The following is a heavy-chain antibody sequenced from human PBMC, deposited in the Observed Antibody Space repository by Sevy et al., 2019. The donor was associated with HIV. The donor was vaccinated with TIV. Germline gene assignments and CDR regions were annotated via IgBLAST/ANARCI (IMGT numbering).Heavy chain of an antibody. D-gene: IGHD3-16*02. CDR2: ISSNGGST. V-gene: IGHV3-64D*06. J-gene: IGHJ4*02. CDR3: VKDLMITFGGVIATDY. CDR1: GFTFSSYA. Sequence: GSLRLSCSASGFTFSSYAMHWVRQAPGKGLEYVSAISSNGGSTYYADSVKGRFTISRDNSKNTLYLQMSSLRAEDTAVYYCVKDLMITFGGVIATDYWGQGTLVTVSS.